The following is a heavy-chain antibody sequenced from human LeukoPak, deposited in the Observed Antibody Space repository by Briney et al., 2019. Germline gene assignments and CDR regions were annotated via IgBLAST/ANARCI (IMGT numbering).Heavy chain of an antibody. D-gene: IGHD3-22*01. CDR1: GFTFSSYS. J-gene: IGHJ4*02. Sequence: GGSLRLSCAASGFTFSSYSMNWVRQAPGKGLEWVSSISSSSSYIYYADSAKGRFTISRDNAKNSLYLQMNSLRAEDTAVYYCARGTMTPTVFDYWGQGTLVTVSS. CDR2: ISSSSSYI. CDR3: ARGTMTPTVFDY. V-gene: IGHV3-21*01.